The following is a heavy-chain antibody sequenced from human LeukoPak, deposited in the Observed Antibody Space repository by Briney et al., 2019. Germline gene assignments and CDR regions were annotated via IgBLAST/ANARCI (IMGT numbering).Heavy chain of an antibody. CDR3: AHSGARGYSGPRYYFDY. CDR1: GFSLSTNGVG. D-gene: IGHD5-12*01. Sequence: SGPTLVKPTQTLTLTCTFSGFSLSTNGVGVGWIRQPPGKALEWLALVYWDDDKRYSPSLRSRLTITKDTSKNRVVFTMTNMDPVDTATYYSAHSGARGYSGPRYYFDYWGQGTLVTVSS. V-gene: IGHV2-5*02. CDR2: VYWDDDK. J-gene: IGHJ4*02.